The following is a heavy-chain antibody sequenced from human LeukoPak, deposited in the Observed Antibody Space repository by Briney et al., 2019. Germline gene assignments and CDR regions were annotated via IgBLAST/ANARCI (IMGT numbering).Heavy chain of an antibody. D-gene: IGHD6-19*01. CDR3: ARDPYSSGWYGFDP. CDR1: GYTFTSYG. CDR2: ISAYNGNT. J-gene: IGHJ5*02. Sequence: ASVKVSCKASGYTFTSYGISWVRQAPGQGLEWMGWISAYNGNTNYAQKLQGRVTMTTDTSTSTAYMELRSLRSDDTAVYYCARDPYSSGWYGFDPWGQGTLVTVSS. V-gene: IGHV1-18*01.